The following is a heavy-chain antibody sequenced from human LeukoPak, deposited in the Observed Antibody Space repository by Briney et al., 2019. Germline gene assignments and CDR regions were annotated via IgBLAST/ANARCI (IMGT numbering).Heavy chain of an antibody. CDR3: ASHFASTGYFSFPP. CDR1: GYTFTAYH. V-gene: IGHV1-2*02. J-gene: IGHJ5*02. CDR2: INPNSGGT. D-gene: IGHD3-22*01. Sequence: ASVKVSCKASGYTFTAYHMHWVRQAPGQGLEWMGNINPNSGGTGYAPNFQGRVTMTRDTSVNTAYMELSSLTSGDTAVYFCASHFASTGYFSFPPWGQGTLVTVSS.